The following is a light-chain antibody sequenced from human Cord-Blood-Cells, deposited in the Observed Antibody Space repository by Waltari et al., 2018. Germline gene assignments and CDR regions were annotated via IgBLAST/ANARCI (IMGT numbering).Light chain of an antibody. CDR3: QQSYSTPYT. CDR2: ASS. V-gene: IGKV1-39*01. Sequence: DIQMTQSPSSLSASVGDRVTITCRAIQSISSYLNWYQQKPAKAPKLLIYASSSLQSGVPSRFSGSGSGTDFTLTISSLQPEDFATYYCQQSYSTPYTFGQGTKLEIK. J-gene: IGKJ2*01. CDR1: QSISSY.